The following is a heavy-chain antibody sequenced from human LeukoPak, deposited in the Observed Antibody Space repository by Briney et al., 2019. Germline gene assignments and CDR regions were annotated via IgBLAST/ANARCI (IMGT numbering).Heavy chain of an antibody. CDR3: ARARVGVAGFFDY. J-gene: IGHJ4*02. D-gene: IGHD6-13*01. CDR1: GFTVSSSY. V-gene: IGHV3-53*01. Sequence: GGSLRLSCAASGFTVSSSYMSWVRQAPGKGLEWISVIYSDGTTKYADSVKGRFTISRDNSRNTLWLQLNSLGAEDTAVYYCARARVGVAGFFDYWGQGTLVTVSS. CDR2: IYSDGTT.